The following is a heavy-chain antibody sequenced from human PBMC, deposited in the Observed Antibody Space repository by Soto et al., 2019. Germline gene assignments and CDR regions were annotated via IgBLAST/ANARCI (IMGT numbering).Heavy chain of an antibody. D-gene: IGHD2-8*01. CDR3: AKDPCTNGVCYLLRNYFDY. CDR2: ISGSGGST. J-gene: IGHJ4*02. V-gene: IGHV3-23*01. CDR1: GFPFSSYA. Sequence: GGSLRLSCAASGFPFSSYAMSWVRQAPGKGLEWVSAISGSGGSTYYADSVKGRFTISRDNSKNTLYLQMNSLRAEDTAVYYCAKDPCTNGVCYLLRNYFDYWGQGTLVTVSS.